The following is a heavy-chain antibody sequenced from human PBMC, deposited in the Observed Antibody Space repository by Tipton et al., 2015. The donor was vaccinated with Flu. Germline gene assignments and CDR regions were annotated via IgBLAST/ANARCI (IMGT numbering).Heavy chain of an antibody. Sequence: TLSLTCTVSGGSISSYYWSWIRQPAGKGLEWIGRIYTSGSTNYNPSLKSRVTMSVDTSKNQFSLKLSSVTAADTAVYYCARDFCDSSGYPRFDPWGQGTLVTVSS. D-gene: IGHD3-22*01. CDR2: IYTSGST. J-gene: IGHJ5*02. V-gene: IGHV4-4*07. CDR1: GGSISSYY. CDR3: ARDFCDSSGYPRFDP.